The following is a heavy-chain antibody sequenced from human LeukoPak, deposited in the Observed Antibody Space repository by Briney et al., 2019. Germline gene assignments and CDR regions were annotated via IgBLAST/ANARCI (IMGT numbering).Heavy chain of an antibody. Sequence: KPSETLSLTCAVSGGSISSGGYSWSWIRQPPGKGLEWIGYIYHSGSTYYNPSLKSRVTISVDRSKNQFSLKLSSVTAADTAVYYCARGWISRGFTFDILGQGTMVTVSS. D-gene: IGHD5-12*01. CDR3: ARGWISRGFTFDI. V-gene: IGHV4-30-2*01. CDR1: GGSISSGGYS. J-gene: IGHJ3*02. CDR2: IYHSGST.